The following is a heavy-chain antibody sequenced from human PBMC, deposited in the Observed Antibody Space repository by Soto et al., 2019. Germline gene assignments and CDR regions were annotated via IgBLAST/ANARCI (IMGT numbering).Heavy chain of an antibody. D-gene: IGHD1-20*01. CDR3: ARKGVTRTQGIPWFDP. CDR1: GFTFSNYD. CDR2: ISYDEIYQ. Sequence: QVQLVESGGSVVQPGKSLRLSCAASGFTFSNYDMHWVRQAPGKGLEWVAVISYDEIYQYYADSVKGRFTISRDKSSNRLYLQMNSLRVEDTAVYYCARKGVTRTQGIPWFDPWGQGTLVTVSS. J-gene: IGHJ5*02. V-gene: IGHV3-30-3*01.